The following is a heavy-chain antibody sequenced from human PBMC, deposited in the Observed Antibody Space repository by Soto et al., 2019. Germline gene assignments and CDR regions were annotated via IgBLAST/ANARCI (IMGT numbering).Heavy chain of an antibody. CDR3: ARRQKTYYDFWSGSPYYYYYGMDV. CDR1: GYSFTSYW. V-gene: IGHV5-51*01. J-gene: IGHJ6*02. Sequence: GESLKISCKGSGYSFTSYWIGWVRQMPGKGLEWMGIIYPGDSDTRYSPSFQGQVTISADKSISTAYLQWSSLKASDTAMYYCARRQKTYYDFWSGSPYYYYYGMDVWGQGTTVTVSS. D-gene: IGHD3-3*01. CDR2: IYPGDSDT.